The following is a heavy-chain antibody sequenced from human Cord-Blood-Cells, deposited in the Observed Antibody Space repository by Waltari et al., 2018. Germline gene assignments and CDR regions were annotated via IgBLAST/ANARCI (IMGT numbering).Heavy chain of an antibody. V-gene: IGHV3-9*01. CDR2: ISWNSGSI. D-gene: IGHD1-1*01. Sequence: EVQLVESGGGLVQTGRSIRPSCAASGFTFDAYAMHWVRQAPGKGLEWVSGISWNSGSIGYADSVKGRFTISRDNAKNSLYLQMNSLRAEDTALYYCAKDNFAVDIWGQGTMVTVSS. J-gene: IGHJ3*02. CDR3: AKDNFAVDI. CDR1: GFTFDAYA.